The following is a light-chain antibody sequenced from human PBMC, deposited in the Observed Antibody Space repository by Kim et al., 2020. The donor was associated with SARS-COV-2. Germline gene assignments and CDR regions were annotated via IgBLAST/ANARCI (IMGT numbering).Light chain of an antibody. CDR1: QSISSY. V-gene: IGKV1-39*01. CDR3: QQSYCSPA. Sequence: EIQMTQSPSSLSASVGDRATITFRASQSISSYLNWYQQKPGKAPKLLIYAASSLQSGLPSRFSGSGSGTDFTLTISSLQPEDFATYYCQQSYCSPAFGGGTKVDIK. CDR2: AAS. J-gene: IGKJ4*01.